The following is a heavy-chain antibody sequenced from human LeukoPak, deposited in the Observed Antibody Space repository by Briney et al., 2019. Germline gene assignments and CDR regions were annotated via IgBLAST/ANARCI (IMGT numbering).Heavy chain of an antibody. V-gene: IGHV1-8*03. CDR3: AREVDYDFWSGYYIPYYYYYMDV. CDR1: GYTFTSYD. Sequence: ASVKVSCKASGYTFTSYDINWVRQATGQGLEWMGWMNPNSGNTGYAQKFQGRVTITRNTSISTAYMELSSLRSEDTAVYYCAREVDYDFWSGYYIPYYYYYMDVWGKGTTVTVSS. D-gene: IGHD3-3*01. CDR2: MNPNSGNT. J-gene: IGHJ6*03.